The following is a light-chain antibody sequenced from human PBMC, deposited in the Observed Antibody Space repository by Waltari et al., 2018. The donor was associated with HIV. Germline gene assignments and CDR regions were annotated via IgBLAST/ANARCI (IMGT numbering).Light chain of an antibody. J-gene: IGLJ2*01. V-gene: IGLV2-8*01. CDR3: SSYAGSNNRVL. CDR1: SSDAGGYNY. CDR2: EVS. Sequence: QSALTQPPSASGSPGQSVTISCTGTSSDAGGYNYVSLYQPHPGKAPNLMIYEVSKRPPGVPDRFSGSKSGNTAPLTVSGLQAEDDADYFCSSYAGSNNRVLFGGGTKLTVL.